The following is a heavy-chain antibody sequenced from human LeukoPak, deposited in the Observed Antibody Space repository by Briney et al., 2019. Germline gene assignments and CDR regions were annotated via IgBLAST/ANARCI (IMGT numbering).Heavy chain of an antibody. CDR3: AKDSPAVAGPTTD. CDR1: GFTFSSYT. D-gene: IGHD6-13*01. Sequence: GSLRLSCAASGFTFSSYTMSWVRQAPGKGKEWVSPISGSGGITYYADSVKGRFTISRDNSKNTLHLQLNNLRAADTAAYYCAKDSPAVAGPTTDWGQGTLVTVSS. J-gene: IGHJ4*02. V-gene: IGHV3-23*01. CDR2: ISGSGGIT.